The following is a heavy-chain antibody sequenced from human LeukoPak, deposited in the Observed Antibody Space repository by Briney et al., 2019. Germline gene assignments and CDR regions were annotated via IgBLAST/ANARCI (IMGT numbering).Heavy chain of an antibody. CDR3: ARGIAAAESWFDP. D-gene: IGHD6-13*01. Sequence: SETLSLTCTVSGGSISISSYYWGWIRQPPGKGLEWIGEINHSGSTNYNPSLKSRVTISVDTSKNQFSLKLSSVTAADTAVYYCARGIAAAESWFDPWGQGTLVTVSS. CDR1: GGSISISSYY. CDR2: INHSGST. V-gene: IGHV4-39*07. J-gene: IGHJ5*02.